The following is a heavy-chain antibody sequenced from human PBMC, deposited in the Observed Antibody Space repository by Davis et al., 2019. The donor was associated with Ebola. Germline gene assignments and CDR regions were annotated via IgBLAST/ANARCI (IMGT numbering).Heavy chain of an antibody. D-gene: IGHD3-3*01. Sequence: MPSETLSLTCTVSGGSISSGGYYWSWIRQHPGKGLEWIGYIYYSGSTYYNPSLKSRLTISVDTSKNQFSLKLSSVTAADTAVYYCARVDYDFWSGYNWFDPWGQGTLVTVSS. J-gene: IGHJ5*02. CDR2: IYYSGST. CDR3: ARVDYDFWSGYNWFDP. CDR1: GGSISSGGYY. V-gene: IGHV4-31*03.